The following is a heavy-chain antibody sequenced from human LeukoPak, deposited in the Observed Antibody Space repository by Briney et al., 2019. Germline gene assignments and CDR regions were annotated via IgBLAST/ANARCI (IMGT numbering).Heavy chain of an antibody. CDR1: GGSFSGYY. J-gene: IGHJ6*03. Sequence: SETLSLTCAVYGGSFSGYYWSWIRQPPGKGLEWIGEINHSGSTNYNPSLKSRVTISVDTSKNQFSLKLSSVTAADTAVYYCAGVATRTIYYYYYYMDVWGKGTTVTISS. V-gene: IGHV4-34*01. CDR3: AGVATRTIYYYYYYMDV. D-gene: IGHD4-23*01. CDR2: INHSGST.